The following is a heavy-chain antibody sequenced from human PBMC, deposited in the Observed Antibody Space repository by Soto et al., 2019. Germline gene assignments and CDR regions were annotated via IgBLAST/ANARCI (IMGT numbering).Heavy chain of an antibody. CDR2: INPASGST. V-gene: IGHV1-46*01. Sequence: QVQLVQSGAEVKKPGTSVKLSCRTSGYTFTHYYIHWVRQAPGQGLEWLAIINPASGSTNYAQDFQGRVILTMDTSTTTVYMELSGLRAEDTAIFYCARDLAAGDYCGQGTLVTVSS. CDR1: GYTFTHYY. CDR3: ARDLAAGDY. J-gene: IGHJ4*02. D-gene: IGHD6-13*01.